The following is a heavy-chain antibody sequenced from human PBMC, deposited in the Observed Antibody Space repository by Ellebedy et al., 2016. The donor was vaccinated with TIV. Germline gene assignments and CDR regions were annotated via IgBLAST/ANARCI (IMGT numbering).Heavy chain of an antibody. CDR3: ARDTPWFGELSHWYFDL. J-gene: IGHJ2*01. CDR2: ISVSGSTI. V-gene: IGHV3-11*01. D-gene: IGHD3-10*01. CDR1: GFTFSDYY. Sequence: PGGPLRLSCAASGFTFSDYYISWIRQAPGKGLEWVSYISVSGSTIYYADSVKGRFSISRDNAKKSLYLQMNSLRAEDTATYYCARDTPWFGELSHWYFDLWGRGTLVTVSS.